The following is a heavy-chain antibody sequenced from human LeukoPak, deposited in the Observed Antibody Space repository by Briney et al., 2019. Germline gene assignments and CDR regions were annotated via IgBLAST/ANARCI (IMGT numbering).Heavy chain of an antibody. CDR3: AKGRGPHYYGSGSPRPGAEYFQH. CDR2: ISWNSGSI. D-gene: IGHD3-10*01. V-gene: IGHV3-9*01. Sequence: PGRSLRLSCAASGFTFDDYAMHWVRQAPGKGLEWVSGISWNSGSIGYADSVKGRFTISRDNAKNSLYLQMNSLRAEDTALYYCAKGRGPHYYGSGSPRPGAEYFQHWGQGTLVTVSS. J-gene: IGHJ1*01. CDR1: GFTFDDYA.